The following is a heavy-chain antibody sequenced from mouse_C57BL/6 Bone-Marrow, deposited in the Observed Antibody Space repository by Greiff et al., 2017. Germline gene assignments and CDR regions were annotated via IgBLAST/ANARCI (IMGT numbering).Heavy chain of an antibody. Sequence: EVTLMESGAELVRPGASVKLSCTASGFNIKDDYMHWVKLRPEQGLEWIGWIDPENGDTEYASKFQGKATITADTSSNTAYLQLSSLTSEDTAVYYCTHYYGSSLDYWGQGTTLTVAS. V-gene: IGHV14-4*01. J-gene: IGHJ2*01. CDR3: THYYGSSLDY. CDR2: IDPENGDT. D-gene: IGHD1-1*01. CDR1: GFNIKDDY.